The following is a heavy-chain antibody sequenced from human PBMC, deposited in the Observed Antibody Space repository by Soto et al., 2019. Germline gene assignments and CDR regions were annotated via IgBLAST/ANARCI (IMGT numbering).Heavy chain of an antibody. D-gene: IGHD6-6*01. CDR3: ARGRIAARHRFDY. CDR2: INHSGST. Sequence: QVQLQQWGAGLLKPSETLSLTCAVYGGSFSGYYWSWIRQPPGKGLEWIGEINHSGSTNYNPSLKSRVTISVDTSKNQFSLKLSSVTAADTAVYYCARGRIAARHRFDYWGQGTLVTVSS. CDR1: GGSFSGYY. V-gene: IGHV4-34*01. J-gene: IGHJ4*02.